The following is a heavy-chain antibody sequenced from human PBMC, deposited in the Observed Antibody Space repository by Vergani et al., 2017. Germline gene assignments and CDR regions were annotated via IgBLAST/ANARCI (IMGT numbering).Heavy chain of an antibody. D-gene: IGHD6-13*01. Sequence: EVQLLESGGGLVQPGGSLRLSCAASGFTFSSYAMSWVRQAPGKGLEWVSAISGSGGSTYYADSVKSRFTISRDNSKNTLYLQMNSLRAEDTAVYYCAKVRYSRNIYFDYWGQGTLVTVSS. V-gene: IGHV3-23*01. J-gene: IGHJ4*02. CDR3: AKVRYSRNIYFDY. CDR2: ISGSGGST. CDR1: GFTFSSYA.